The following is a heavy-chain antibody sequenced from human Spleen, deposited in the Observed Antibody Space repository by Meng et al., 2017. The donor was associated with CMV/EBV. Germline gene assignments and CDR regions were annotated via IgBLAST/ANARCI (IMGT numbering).Heavy chain of an antibody. CDR1: GFTFSSHA. V-gene: IGHV3-23*01. J-gene: IGHJ6*02. D-gene: IGHD3-9*01. CDR2: ITWSGGTT. Sequence: GESLKISCAASGFTFSSHAMSWVRQAPGKGPEWVSSITWSGGTTYADSVKGRLTTSRDNSKNTLYLQMNSLRAEDTAIYFCAKDSTSDWFTSDYYGMDVWGQGTTVTVSS. CDR3: AKDSTSDWFTSDYYGMDV.